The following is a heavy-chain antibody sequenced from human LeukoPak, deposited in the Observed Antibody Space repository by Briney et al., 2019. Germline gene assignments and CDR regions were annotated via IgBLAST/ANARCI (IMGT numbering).Heavy chain of an antibody. CDR3: ARGRDGWYFDY. V-gene: IGHV3-48*01. CDR1: GFTFSSYS. CDR2: ISSSSSSI. D-gene: IGHD2-15*01. Sequence: GGSLRLSCAASGFTFSSYSMNWVRQAPGKGLEWVSYISSSSSSIYYADSVKGRFTISGDNAKNSLYLQMNSLRAEDTAVYYCARGRDGWYFDYWGQGTLVSVSS. J-gene: IGHJ4*02.